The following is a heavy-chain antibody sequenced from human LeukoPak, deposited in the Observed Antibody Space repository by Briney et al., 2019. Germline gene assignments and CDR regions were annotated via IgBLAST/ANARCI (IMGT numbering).Heavy chain of an antibody. D-gene: IGHD2-21*01. CDR3: ARGPTSVVADY. CDR2: IYYSGRT. Sequence: SETLSLTCTVSGGSISSGGYYWSWLRQHPGKGLEWLGYIYYSGRTYYNPSLKSRVAISLETSKNQFSLKLSSVTAADTAVYYCARGPTSVVADYWGQGTLVTVSS. V-gene: IGHV4-31*03. J-gene: IGHJ4*02. CDR1: GGSISSGGYY.